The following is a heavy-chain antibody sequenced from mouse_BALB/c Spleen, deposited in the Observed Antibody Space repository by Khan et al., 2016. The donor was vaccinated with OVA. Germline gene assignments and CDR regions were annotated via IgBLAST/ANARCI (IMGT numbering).Heavy chain of an antibody. CDR2: ISSGGDYT. CDR1: GFTFSSYS. CDR3: ASQLTGSFAY. Sequence: EVQGVESGGDLVKPGGSLKLSCAASGFTFSSYSMSWVRQTPDKRLEWVASISSGGDYTYYPDIVKGRFTISRDNAKNTLYLQMSSLKSEDTAMDYCASQLTGSFAYWGQGTLVTVSA. J-gene: IGHJ3*01. V-gene: IGHV5-6*01.